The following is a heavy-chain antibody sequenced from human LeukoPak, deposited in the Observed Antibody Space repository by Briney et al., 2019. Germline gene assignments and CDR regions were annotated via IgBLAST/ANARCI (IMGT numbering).Heavy chain of an antibody. J-gene: IGHJ4*02. D-gene: IGHD5-18*01. CDR2: IGTVGDT. V-gene: IGHV3-13*01. CDR1: GFTFSSSD. CDR3: ARGTWIQLWLIDY. Sequence: GGSLRLSCAASGFTFSSSDMHWVRHATGKGLEWVSAIGTVGDTYYAASVKGRFTISRENAKNSLYLQMNSLRAEDTAVYYCARGTWIQLWLIDYWGQGTLVTVSS.